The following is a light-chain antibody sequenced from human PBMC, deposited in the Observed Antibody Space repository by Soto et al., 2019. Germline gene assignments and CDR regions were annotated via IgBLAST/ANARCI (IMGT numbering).Light chain of an antibody. CDR3: QVWDSSSDHVV. CDR1: NIGSKS. J-gene: IGLJ2*01. Sequence: SYELTQPPSVSVAPGKTARITCGGNNIGSKSVHWYQQKPGQAPVLVIYYDSVRPSGIPERFSGSNSGNTATLTISRVEAGDEADSYCQVWDSSSDHVVFGGGTKLTVL. V-gene: IGLV3-21*04. CDR2: YDS.